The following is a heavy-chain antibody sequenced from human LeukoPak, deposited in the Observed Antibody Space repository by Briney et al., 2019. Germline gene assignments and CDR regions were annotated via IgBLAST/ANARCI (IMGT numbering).Heavy chain of an antibody. CDR3: AKAYYDSSGYYYLFDY. V-gene: IGHV3-23*01. CDR2: ISGSGGST. D-gene: IGHD3-22*01. CDR1: GFTFSSYA. Sequence: PGGSLRLSCAASGFTFSSYAMSWVRQAPGKGLEWVSAISGSGGSTYYADSVKDRFTISRDNSKNTLYLQMNSLRAEDTAVYYCAKAYYDSSGYYYLFDYWGQGTLVTISS. J-gene: IGHJ4*02.